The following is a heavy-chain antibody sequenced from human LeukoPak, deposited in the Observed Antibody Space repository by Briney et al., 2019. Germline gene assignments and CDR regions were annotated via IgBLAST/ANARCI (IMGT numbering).Heavy chain of an antibody. Sequence: GSLRLSCAASGFTFTSYGMHWVRQAPGKGLEWVAVISYDGSNKYYADSVKGRFTISRDNSKNTLYLQMNSLRAEDTAVYYCAKDFSPNYVSGRFDPWGQGTLVTVSS. CDR1: GFTFTSYG. D-gene: IGHD3-16*01. CDR3: AKDFSPNYVSGRFDP. CDR2: ISYDGSNK. V-gene: IGHV3-30*18. J-gene: IGHJ5*02.